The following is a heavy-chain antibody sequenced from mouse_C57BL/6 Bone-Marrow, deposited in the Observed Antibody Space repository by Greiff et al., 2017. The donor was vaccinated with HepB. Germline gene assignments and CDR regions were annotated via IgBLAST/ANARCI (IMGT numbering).Heavy chain of an antibody. V-gene: IGHV3-6*01. D-gene: IGHD1-1*01. CDR2: ISYDGSN. Sequence: EVQLVESGPGLVKPSQSLSLTCSVTGYSITSGYYWNWIRQFPGNKLEWMGYISYDGSNNYNPSLKNRISITRDTSKNQFFLKLNSVTTEDTATYYCARPYGSSHWYFDVWGTGTTVTVSS. CDR1: GYSITSGYY. J-gene: IGHJ1*03. CDR3: ARPYGSSHWYFDV.